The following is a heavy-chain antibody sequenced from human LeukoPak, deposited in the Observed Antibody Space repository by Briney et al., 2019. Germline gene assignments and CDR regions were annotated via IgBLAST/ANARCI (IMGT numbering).Heavy chain of an antibody. V-gene: IGHV4-30-2*01. J-gene: IGHJ4*02. CDR1: GGSISSGGYS. Sequence: SETLSLTCAVSGGSISSGGYSWSWIRQPPGKGLEWIGYIYHSGSTYYNPSLKSRVTISVDRSKNQFSLKLSSVTAADTAAYYCARVGGYDFWSGSYFDNWGQGMLVTVSS. CDR3: ARVGGYDFWSGSYFDN. D-gene: IGHD3-3*01. CDR2: IYHSGST.